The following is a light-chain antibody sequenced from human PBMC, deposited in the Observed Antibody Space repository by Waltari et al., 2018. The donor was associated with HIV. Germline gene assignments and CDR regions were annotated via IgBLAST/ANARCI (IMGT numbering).Light chain of an antibody. J-gene: IGLJ2*01. V-gene: IGLV1-40*01. CDR1: NSNIGAGFD. CDR2: EKT. CDR3: QSYDSRLSGSVV. Sequence: QSALTQPPSVSGAPGQSVTISCSGSNSNIGAGFDVHWYQQVPGIAPRLLIYEKTNRPSGVPDRFSGSKSGTSASLAINGLQSEDEADYYCQSYDSRLSGSVVFGGGTKVTVL.